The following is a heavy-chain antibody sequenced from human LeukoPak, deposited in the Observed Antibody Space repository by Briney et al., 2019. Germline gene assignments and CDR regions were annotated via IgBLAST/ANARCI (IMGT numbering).Heavy chain of an antibody. D-gene: IGHD5-24*01. CDR3: ARVYRRDGYNYDGFDI. Sequence: SETLSLTCTVSSGSINSDGYYWSWIRQPAGKGLEWIGRVYGTGSANYSPSLESRVIISIDTSKNQFFLRLSSVTAADTAVYYCARVYRRDGYNYDGFDIWGQGTMVTVS. V-gene: IGHV4-61*02. CDR1: SGSINSDGYY. J-gene: IGHJ3*02. CDR2: VYGTGSA.